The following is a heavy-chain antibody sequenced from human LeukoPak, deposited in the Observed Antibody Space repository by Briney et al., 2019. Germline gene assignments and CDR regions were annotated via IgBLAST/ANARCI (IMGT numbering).Heavy chain of an antibody. Sequence: GGSLRLSCAASEFTFSSYSMNWVRQAPGKGLEWVSSISSSSSYIYYADSVKGRFTISRDNAKNSLYLQMNSLRAEDTAVYYCARMGASRAFDIWGQGTMVTVSS. CDR1: EFTFSSYS. CDR3: ARMGASRAFDI. D-gene: IGHD1-26*01. J-gene: IGHJ3*02. V-gene: IGHV3-21*01. CDR2: ISSSSSYI.